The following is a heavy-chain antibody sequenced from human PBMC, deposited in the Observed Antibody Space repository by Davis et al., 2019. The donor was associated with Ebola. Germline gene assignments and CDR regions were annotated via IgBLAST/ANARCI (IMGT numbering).Heavy chain of an antibody. CDR1: GFTFSSYW. D-gene: IGHD5-12*01. J-gene: IGHJ6*02. CDR2: ISSSSSYI. V-gene: IGHV3-21*04. Sequence: GESLKISCAASGFTFSSYWMSWVRQAPGKGLEWVSSISSSSSYIYYADSVKGRFTISRDNAKNSLFLQMNSLRAEDTALYYCASGDGRGSSYDMDVWGQGTTVTVSS. CDR3: ASGDGRGSSYDMDV.